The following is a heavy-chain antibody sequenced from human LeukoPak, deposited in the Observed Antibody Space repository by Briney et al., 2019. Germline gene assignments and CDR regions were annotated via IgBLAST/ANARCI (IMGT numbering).Heavy chain of an antibody. J-gene: IGHJ4*02. D-gene: IGHD3-22*01. CDR2: IYYSGST. Sequence: SETLSLTCTVSRGSISSYYWSWIRQPPEKGLEWIGYIYYSGSTNYNPSLKSRVTISVDTSKNQFSLKLSSVTAADTAVYYCARIMGDSSGYYYYDHWGQGTLVTVSS. CDR1: RGSISSYY. CDR3: ARIMGDSSGYYYYDH. V-gene: IGHV4-59*01.